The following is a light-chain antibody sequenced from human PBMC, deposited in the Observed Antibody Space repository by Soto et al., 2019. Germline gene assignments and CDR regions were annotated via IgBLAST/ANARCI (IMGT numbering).Light chain of an antibody. V-gene: IGKV3-15*01. CDR1: QSVSST. Sequence: EIVITQSPATLSVSPGERATLSCRASQSVSSTLAWYQQKPGQAPRLLIYGASTRSTDLPARFSGSGAGKEFPLTISSLQYEDVAVYYCQQYHNWPRTFGQGTKVEIK. CDR2: GAS. J-gene: IGKJ1*01. CDR3: QQYHNWPRT.